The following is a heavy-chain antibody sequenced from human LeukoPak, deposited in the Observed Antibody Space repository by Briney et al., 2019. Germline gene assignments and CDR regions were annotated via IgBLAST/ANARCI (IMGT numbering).Heavy chain of an antibody. Sequence: PGGSLRLSCAASGFTFSSYAMSWVRQAPGKGLEWVPAISGSGGSTYYADSVKGRFTISRDNSKNTLYLQMNSLRAEDTAVYYCAKDSHWLVQVYFDYWGQGTLVTVSS. V-gene: IGHV3-23*01. D-gene: IGHD6-19*01. CDR2: ISGSGGST. J-gene: IGHJ4*02. CDR3: AKDSHWLVQVYFDY. CDR1: GFTFSSYA.